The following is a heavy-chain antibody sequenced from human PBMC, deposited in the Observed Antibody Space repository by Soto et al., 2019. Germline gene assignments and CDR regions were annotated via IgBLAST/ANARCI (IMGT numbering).Heavy chain of an antibody. CDR1: GLTFSNYW. Sequence: EVQLVESGGGLVQPGGSLRLSCVVSGLTFSNYWMSWVRQAPGKGLEWVDNINQDGSESYYVDSVKGRFSISRDNAKNSLYLQMTSLRAEDTAVYYCARPARECSSPGCANWGQGTLVTVSS. CDR2: INQDGSES. J-gene: IGHJ4*02. V-gene: IGHV3-7*01. D-gene: IGHD2-2*01. CDR3: ARPARECSSPGCAN.